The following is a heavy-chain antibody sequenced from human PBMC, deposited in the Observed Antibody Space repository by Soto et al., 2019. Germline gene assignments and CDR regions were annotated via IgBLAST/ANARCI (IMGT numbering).Heavy chain of an antibody. CDR2: INPNSGGT. J-gene: IGHJ5*02. V-gene: IGHV1-2*02. CDR3: ARGLPLYGSGSYIRFDP. D-gene: IGHD3-10*01. Sequence: GASVKVSCKASGYTFTGYYMHWVRQAPGQGLEWMGWINPNSGGTNYAQKFQGRVTMTRDTSISTAYMELSRLRSDDTAVYYCARGLPLYGSGSYIRFDPWGQGTLVTVSS. CDR1: GYTFTGYY.